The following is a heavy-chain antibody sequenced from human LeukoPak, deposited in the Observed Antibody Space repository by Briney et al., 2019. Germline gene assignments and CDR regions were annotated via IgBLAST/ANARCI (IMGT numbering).Heavy chain of an antibody. CDR2: ISYDGSNK. V-gene: IGHV3-30*18. CDR3: AKDASYYCSSTSCLFDY. Sequence: PGRSLRLSCAASGFTFSSYGMHWVRQAPGKGLEWVAVISYDGSNKYYADSVKGRFTISRDNSKNTLYLQMNSLRAEDTAVYYCAKDASYYCSSTSCLFDYWGQGTLVTVPS. J-gene: IGHJ4*02. CDR1: GFTFSSYG. D-gene: IGHD2-2*01.